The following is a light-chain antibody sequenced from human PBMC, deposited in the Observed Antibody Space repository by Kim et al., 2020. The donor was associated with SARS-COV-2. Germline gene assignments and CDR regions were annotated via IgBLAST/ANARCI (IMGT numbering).Light chain of an antibody. J-gene: IGKJ4*01. CDR1: QSISSW. V-gene: IGKV1-5*03. Sequence: DIQMTQSPSTLSASVGDRVTITCRASQSISSWLAWYQQKPGKAPKLPISRASSLQSGVPSRFSGSDSGTEFSLTISSLQPDDFATYYCQQYNDYPLTFGGGTKVDIK. CDR3: QQYNDYPLT. CDR2: RAS.